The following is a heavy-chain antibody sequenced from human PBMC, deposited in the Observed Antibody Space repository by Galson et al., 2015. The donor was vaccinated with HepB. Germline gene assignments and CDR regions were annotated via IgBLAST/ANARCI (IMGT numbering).Heavy chain of an antibody. CDR2: ISWNSGSI. Sequence: SLRLSCAASGFTFDDYAMHWVRQAPGKGLEWVSGISWNSGSIDYADSVKGRFTISRDNAKNSLYLQMNSLRAEDTALYYCAKGGSYDYVWGTIGYWGQGTLVTVSS. V-gene: IGHV3-9*01. CDR1: GFTFDDYA. J-gene: IGHJ4*02. D-gene: IGHD3-16*01. CDR3: AKGGSYDYVWGTIGY.